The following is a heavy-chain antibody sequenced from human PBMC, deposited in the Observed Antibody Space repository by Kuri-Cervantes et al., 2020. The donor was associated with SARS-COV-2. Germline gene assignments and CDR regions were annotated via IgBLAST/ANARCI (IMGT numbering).Heavy chain of an antibody. CDR1: GFTFDDYA. Sequence: SLKISCAASGFTFDDYAMHRVRQAPGKGLEWVSGISWNSGSIGYADSVKGRFTISRDNSKNTLYLQMNSLRAEDTAVYYCAKDQDYYDSSGQFDYWGQGTLVTVSS. CDR3: AKDQDYYDSSGQFDY. V-gene: IGHV3-9*01. D-gene: IGHD3-22*01. CDR2: ISWNSGSI. J-gene: IGHJ4*02.